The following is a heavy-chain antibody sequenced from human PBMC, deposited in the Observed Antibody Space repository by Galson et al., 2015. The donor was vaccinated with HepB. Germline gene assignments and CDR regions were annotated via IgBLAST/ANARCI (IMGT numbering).Heavy chain of an antibody. CDR3: ARDGRSSTHYGMDV. V-gene: IGHV3-33*08. D-gene: IGHD2-2*01. CDR2: IWYDGSNK. J-gene: IGHJ6*02. Sequence: SLRLSCAASGFTFSSYGMHWVRQALGKGLEWVAVIWYDGSNKYYADSVKGRFTISRDNSKNTLYLQMNSLRAEDTAVYYCARDGRSSTHYGMDVWGQGTTVTVSS. CDR1: GFTFSSYG.